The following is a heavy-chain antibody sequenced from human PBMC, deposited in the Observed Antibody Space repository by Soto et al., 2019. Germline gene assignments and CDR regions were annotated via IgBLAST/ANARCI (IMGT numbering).Heavy chain of an antibody. V-gene: IGHV3-30*18. CDR2: ISYDGSNK. J-gene: IGHJ4*02. CDR1: GFTFSSYG. D-gene: IGHD4-17*01. CDR3: AKDRGDARDYGDYADY. Sequence: ESGGGVVQPGRSLRLSCAASGFTFSSYGMHWVRQAPGKGLEWVAVISYDGSNKYYADSVKGRFTISRDNSKNTLYLQMNSLRAEDTAVYYCAKDRGDARDYGDYADYWGQGTLVTVSS.